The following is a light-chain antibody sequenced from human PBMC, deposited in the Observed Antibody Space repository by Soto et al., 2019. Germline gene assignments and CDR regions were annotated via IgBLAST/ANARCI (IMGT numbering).Light chain of an antibody. J-gene: IGKJ1*01. V-gene: IGKV3-20*01. CDR1: QTVYDRQ. CDR2: AIS. CDR3: QQFGSSWWT. Sequence: IVLTQSPGTLSASPGGRATLSCRSSQTVYDRQLAWYQQRAGQAPRLLIYAISTRAAGIPDRFSGSGSGTDFTLTISRVEPEDSAMYYCQQFGSSWWTFAQGTKVDIK.